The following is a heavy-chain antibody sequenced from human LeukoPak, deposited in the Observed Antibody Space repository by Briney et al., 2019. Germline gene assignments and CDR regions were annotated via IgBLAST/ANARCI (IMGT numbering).Heavy chain of an antibody. V-gene: IGHV1-8*01. J-gene: IGHJ4*02. Sequence: GASVKVSCKASGYTFTSYDINGVRQAPGQGLEWMGWMNPKSANTGYAQKFQGRVTMTRNTSISTAYMEVTSLRSEDTVVYYCARGPPGSRSSDYWGQGTLVTVSS. CDR2: MNPKSANT. CDR1: GYTFTSYD. CDR3: ARGPPGSRSSDY. D-gene: IGHD6-13*01.